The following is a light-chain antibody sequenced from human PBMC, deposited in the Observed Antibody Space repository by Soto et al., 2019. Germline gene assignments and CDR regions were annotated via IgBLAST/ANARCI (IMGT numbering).Light chain of an antibody. CDR3: QQYGSSPPRT. Sequence: EGVFAQVPGTPSLSPGERATLSFRASENVRTFVDWYQQKPGQAPRLLIYGASTRATDVPDRFSGSGSGADFTLSISRLEPEDFAVYYCQQYGSSPPRTFGQGTKVDIK. V-gene: IGKV3-20*01. CDR2: GAS. J-gene: IGKJ1*01. CDR1: ENVRTF.